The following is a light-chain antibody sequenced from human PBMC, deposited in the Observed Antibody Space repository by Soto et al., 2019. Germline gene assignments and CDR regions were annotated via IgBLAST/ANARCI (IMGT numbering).Light chain of an antibody. CDR2: GHT. V-gene: IGLV1-40*01. CDR1: SSNIGAGYD. CDR3: QSYDRTLSGCV. J-gene: IGLJ1*01. Sequence: QSVLTQPPSVSGAPGHRVTVAFTGSSSNIGAGYDVNWYQQLPGTAPKLLIYGHTNRPSGVPDQFSGSKSGSSASLAITGLQAEDEADYYCQSYDRTLSGCVFGTGTKVTV.